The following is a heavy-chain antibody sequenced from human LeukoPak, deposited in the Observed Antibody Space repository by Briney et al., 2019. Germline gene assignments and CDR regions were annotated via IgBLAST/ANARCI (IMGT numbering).Heavy chain of an antibody. J-gene: IGHJ4*02. D-gene: IGHD3-3*01. CDR1: GGSISSYY. CDR3: ARDVPVTTIFGVVPHHRYYFDY. V-gene: IGHV4-4*07. Sequence: SETLSLTCTVSGGSISSYYWSWLRQPAGKGLEWLGRIYTSGSTNYNPSLKSRVTMSVDTSKNQFSLKLSSVTAADTAVYYCARDVPVTTIFGVVPHHRYYFDYWGQGTLVTVSS. CDR2: IYTSGST.